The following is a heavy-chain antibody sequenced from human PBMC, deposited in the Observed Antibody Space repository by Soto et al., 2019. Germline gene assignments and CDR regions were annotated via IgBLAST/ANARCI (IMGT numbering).Heavy chain of an antibody. CDR2: ISYSWIA. CDR1: GGSISSGDYY. J-gene: IGHJ6*02. V-gene: IGHV4-30-4*01. CDR3: ARDGWQMVRGVSISGGMDV. Sequence: PSETLSLTCTVSGGSISSGDYYWSWIRQPPGKGLEWIGYISYSWIAYYNPSLKSRLTISIDTSKKQFSLNLRSVTAAGTSGYYCARDGWQMVRGVSISGGMDVWGQGTTVTVSS. D-gene: IGHD3-10*01.